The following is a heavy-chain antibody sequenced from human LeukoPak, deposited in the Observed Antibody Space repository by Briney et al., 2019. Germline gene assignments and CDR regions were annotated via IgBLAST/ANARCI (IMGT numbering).Heavy chain of an antibody. CDR1: GFTFSSYA. CDR2: ISYDGSNK. J-gene: IGHJ3*02. CDR3: AREWAYVNDFWSGWTGAFDI. D-gene: IGHD3-3*01. Sequence: PGGSLRLSCAASGFTFSSYAMHWVRQAPGKGLEWVAVISYDGSNKYYADSVKGRFTISRDNSKNTLYLQMNSLRAEDTAVYYCAREWAYVNDFWSGWTGAFDIWGQGTMVTVSS. V-gene: IGHV3-30-3*01.